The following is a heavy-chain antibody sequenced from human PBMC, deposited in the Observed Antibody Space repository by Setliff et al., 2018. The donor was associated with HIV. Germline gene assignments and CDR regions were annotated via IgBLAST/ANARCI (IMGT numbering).Heavy chain of an antibody. CDR3: AKDVVVAAAGLQDRKYYYLFGMDV. CDR2: ISFDGSDK. Sequence: GSLRLSCAASGFTFSSYGMHWVRQAPGKGLEWVAVISFDGSDKYYADSVKGRFTISRDKSKNTLYLQMDSLRAEDTGVYYCAKDVVVAAAGLQDRKYYYLFGMDVWGQGTTVTVSS. D-gene: IGHD6-13*01. CDR1: GFTFSSYG. V-gene: IGHV3-33*03. J-gene: IGHJ6*02.